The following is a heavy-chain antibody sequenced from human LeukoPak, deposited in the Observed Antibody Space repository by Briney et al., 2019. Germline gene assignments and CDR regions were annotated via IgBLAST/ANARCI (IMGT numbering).Heavy chain of an antibody. J-gene: IGHJ4*02. V-gene: IGHV3-21*04. D-gene: IGHD6-19*01. CDR2: ISSSGSGTYI. Sequence: GGSLRLSCAASGFTFGSFSMTWVRQAPGMGLEWGSTISSSGSGTYIYYADSVKGRFTISRDNAKNSLYLQMNSLRAEDTAVYYCARDGQTGGWYRAFDCWGQGTLVTVSS. CDR3: ARDGQTGGWYRAFDC. CDR1: GFTFGSFS.